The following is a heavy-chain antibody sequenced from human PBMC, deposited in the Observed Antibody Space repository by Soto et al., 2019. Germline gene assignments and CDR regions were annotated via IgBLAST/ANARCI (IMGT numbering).Heavy chain of an antibody. D-gene: IGHD5-12*01. V-gene: IGHV4-39*07. Sequence: ETLSLTCTVSGGSISRSSYYWGWIRQPPGKGLEWIGSIYYSGGTYYNPSLKSRLTISVDTSENQFSLNLSSVTAADTAVYYCARAFSGNGRAVVAFDYWGQGIPVTVSS. CDR3: ARAFSGNGRAVVAFDY. CDR2: IYYSGGT. CDR1: GGSISRSSYY. J-gene: IGHJ4*02.